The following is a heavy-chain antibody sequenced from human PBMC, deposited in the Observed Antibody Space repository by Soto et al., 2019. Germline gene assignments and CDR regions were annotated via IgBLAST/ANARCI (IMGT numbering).Heavy chain of an antibody. CDR2: IKEDGSEK. D-gene: IGHD3-10*01. CDR3: ARETYHHASGTYNAPKPIFYYYYYIDV. J-gene: IGHJ6*03. Sequence: EVQLVESGGGLVQPGGSLRLSCAASGFTFSTYWMTWVRQAPGKGLERVANIKEDGSEKNYVDSVKGRFTISRDNAKNSLYLQMNSLRFEDTAVYYCARETYHHASGTYNAPKPIFYYYYYIDVWGKGTTVTVSS. CDR1: GFTFSTYW. V-gene: IGHV3-7*01.